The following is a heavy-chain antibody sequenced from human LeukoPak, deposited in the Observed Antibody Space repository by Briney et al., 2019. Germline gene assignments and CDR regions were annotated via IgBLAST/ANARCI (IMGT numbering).Heavy chain of an antibody. CDR1: GYTFTSYG. Sequence: ASVKVSCKASGYTFTSYGISWVRQAPGQGLEWMGWISAYNGNTNYAQKLQGRVTMTTDTSTSTAYMELRSLRSDDTAVYYCASSSSARKPFQHWGQGTLVTVSS. CDR3: ASSSSARKPFQH. J-gene: IGHJ1*01. D-gene: IGHD6-13*01. V-gene: IGHV1-18*01. CDR2: ISAYNGNT.